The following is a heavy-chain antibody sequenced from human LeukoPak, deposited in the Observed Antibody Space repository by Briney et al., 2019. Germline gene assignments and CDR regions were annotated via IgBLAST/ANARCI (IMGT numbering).Heavy chain of an antibody. V-gene: IGHV4-38-2*02. CDR1: GYSISSGYY. CDR2: IYHSGST. CDR3: ARDLEGSAAGWVGLSLGY. J-gene: IGHJ4*02. Sequence: SETLSLTCTVSGYSISSGYYWGWIRQPPGKGLEWIGSIYHSGSTYYNPSLKSRVTISVDTSKNQFSLKLSSVTAADTAVYYCARDLEGSAAGWVGLSLGYWGQGTLVTVSS. D-gene: IGHD6-13*01.